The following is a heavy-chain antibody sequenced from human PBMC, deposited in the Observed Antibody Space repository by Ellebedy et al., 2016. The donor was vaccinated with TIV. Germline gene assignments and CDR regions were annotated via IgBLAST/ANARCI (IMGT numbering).Heavy chain of an antibody. J-gene: IGHJ3*02. V-gene: IGHV4-34*01. CDR1: GGSFSGYY. CDR3: ARISLMVRGANAFDI. D-gene: IGHD3-10*01. CDR2: INHSGST. Sequence: SETLSLTCAVYGGSFSGYYWSWIRQPPGKGLEWIGEINHSGSTNYNPSLKSRVTISVDTSKNQFSLKLSSVTAADTAVYYCARISLMVRGANAFDIWGQGTMVTVSS.